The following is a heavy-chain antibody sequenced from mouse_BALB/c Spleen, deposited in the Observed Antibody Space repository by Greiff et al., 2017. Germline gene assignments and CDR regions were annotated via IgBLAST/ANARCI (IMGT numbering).Heavy chain of an antibody. CDR3: ARGTGFAY. V-gene: IGHV5-9-4*01. J-gene: IGHJ3*01. CDR2: ISSGGSYT. Sequence: EVKLMESGGGLVKPGGSLKLSCAASGFTFSSYTMSWVRQTPEKRLEWVAEISSGGSYTYYPDTVTGRFTISRDNAKNTLYLEMSSLRSEDTAMYYCARGTGFAYWGQGTLVTVSA. CDR1: GFTFSSYT.